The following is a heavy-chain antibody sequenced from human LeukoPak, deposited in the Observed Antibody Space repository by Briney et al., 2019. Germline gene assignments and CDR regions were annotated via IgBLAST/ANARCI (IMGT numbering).Heavy chain of an antibody. CDR1: GGTFTNYA. V-gene: IGHV1-69*13. D-gene: IGHD4-17*01. CDR3: AEDSSMVTTRAPYYYYYLDV. CDR2: IIPLLGTP. J-gene: IGHJ6*02. Sequence: GASVKVSCKASGGTFTNYAISWVRQAPGRGLEWMGGIIPLLGTPNYAQKFQGRVTITADDSTSTAYMELTSLRSEDTAVYYCAEDSSMVTTRAPYYYYYLDVRGQGTSVTVSS.